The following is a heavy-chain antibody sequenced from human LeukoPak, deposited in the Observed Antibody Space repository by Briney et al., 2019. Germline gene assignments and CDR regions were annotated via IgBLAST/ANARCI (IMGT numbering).Heavy chain of an antibody. Sequence: GGSLRLSCAASGFTFSSYGMHWVCQAPGKGLEWVAVISYDGSNKYYADSVKGRFTISRDNSKNTLYLQMNSLRAEDTAVYYCAKQGLVRGVPPDYWGQGTLVTVSS. D-gene: IGHD3-10*01. V-gene: IGHV3-30*18. J-gene: IGHJ4*02. CDR3: AKQGLVRGVPPDY. CDR2: ISYDGSNK. CDR1: GFTFSSYG.